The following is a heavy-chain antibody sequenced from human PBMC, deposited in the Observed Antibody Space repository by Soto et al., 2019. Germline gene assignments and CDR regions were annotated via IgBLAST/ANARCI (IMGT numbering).Heavy chain of an antibody. V-gene: IGHV4-59*01. CDR3: ALRSMAVVPGY. D-gene: IGHD3-22*01. J-gene: IGHJ4*02. CDR2: LYYGRSA. CDR1: GDSISSYY. Sequence: QVQLQESGPGLVKPSETLSLTCAVSGDSISSYYCMWIRQPPGKGLESIGYLYYGRSANYNPSLKSRVTLAVDTSTNQCSLTLISMTAADTAVYYCALRSMAVVPGYLGQGTLVTVSS.